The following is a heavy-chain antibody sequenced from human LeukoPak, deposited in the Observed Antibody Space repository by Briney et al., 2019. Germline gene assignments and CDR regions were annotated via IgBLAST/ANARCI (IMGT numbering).Heavy chain of an antibody. D-gene: IGHD2-8*01. CDR3: AGRDCTNGLCQFDY. V-gene: IGHV3-21*01. J-gene: IGHJ4*02. CDR2: ISTTGDFI. Sequence: GGSLRLSCVASGFAFTTYSMNWVRLAPGKGLEWVSSISTTGDFIHYADSVKGRFTISRDNAKNSLYLQMNSLRAEDTAIYYCAGRDCTNGLCQFDYWGQGTLVTVSS. CDR1: GFAFTTYS.